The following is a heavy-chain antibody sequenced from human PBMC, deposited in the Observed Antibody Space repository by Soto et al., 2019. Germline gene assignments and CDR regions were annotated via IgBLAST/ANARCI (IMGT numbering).Heavy chain of an antibody. Sequence: SETLSLTCAIYGGSFSGFYWRWIRQPPGKGLEWIGEINDSGTTNYNPSLKSRVTISADTSKTHFSLRLTSVTAADTAVYYCAREGSYSAYNFAHGIQLWSFDFWGQGALVTVSS. CDR3: AREGSYSAYNFAHGIQLWSFDF. CDR2: INDSGTT. D-gene: IGHD5-12*01. CDR1: GGSFSGFY. J-gene: IGHJ4*02. V-gene: IGHV4-34*01.